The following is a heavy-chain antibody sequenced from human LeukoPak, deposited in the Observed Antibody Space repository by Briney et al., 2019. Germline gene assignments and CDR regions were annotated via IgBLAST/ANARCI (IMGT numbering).Heavy chain of an antibody. J-gene: IGHJ6*03. CDR3: AKNIRTGANYYYYMDV. CDR2: ISGSGGIT. CDR1: GFTFSNYA. Sequence: WGTLRLSCAASGFTFSNYAVSWVRQAPGKGLECVSAISGSGGITFHSDSVEGRFTISRDNSKNTLYLQMNGLGAEDTAVYFCAKNIRTGANYYYYMDVWGKGTTVIVSS. D-gene: IGHD3-10*01. V-gene: IGHV3-23*01.